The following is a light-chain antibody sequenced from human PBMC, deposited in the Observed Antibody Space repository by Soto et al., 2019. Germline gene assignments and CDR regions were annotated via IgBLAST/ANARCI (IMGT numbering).Light chain of an antibody. J-gene: IGLJ2*01. CDR2: DVS. CDR1: SSDVGGYNF. Sequence: QSVLTQPASVSGSPGQSIAISCTGTSSDVGGYNFVSWYQQHPGKAPKLMIYDVSNRPSGVSTRFSGSKSGNTASLTISGLQPEDEADYYCISKRGSSTVVFGGGTKLTVL. V-gene: IGLV2-14*01. CDR3: ISKRGSSTVV.